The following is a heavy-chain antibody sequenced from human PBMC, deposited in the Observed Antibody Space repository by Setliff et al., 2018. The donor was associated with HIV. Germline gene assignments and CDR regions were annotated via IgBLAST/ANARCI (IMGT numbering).Heavy chain of an antibody. CDR2: INTKTGYP. Sequence: ASVKVSCKASGYTLNNYAMNWVRQAPGQGFERLGWINTKTGYPTYAQDFTGRLVFSLDTSVNTAFVQISSLKAEDTAVYYCARDGGNGVDYWGQGTLVTVSS. J-gene: IGHJ4*02. V-gene: IGHV7-4-1*02. CDR3: ARDGGNGVDY. CDR1: GYTLNNYA. D-gene: IGHD4-4*01.